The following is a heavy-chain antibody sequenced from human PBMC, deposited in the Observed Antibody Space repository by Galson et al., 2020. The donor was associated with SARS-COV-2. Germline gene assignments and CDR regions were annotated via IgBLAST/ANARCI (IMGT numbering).Heavy chain of an antibody. V-gene: IGHV4-59*13. D-gene: IGHD2-15*01. CDR3: ARVDCSGGSCYYYAFDI. Sequence: SQTLSLTCTVPGGSISSYYWSWIRQPPGKGLEWIGHIYYSGSTSYNPSLKSRVTLSVDTSKNQFSLKLRSVTAADTTVYYCARVDCSGGSCYYYAFDIWGQGTMVTVSS. CDR1: GGSISSYY. J-gene: IGHJ3*02. CDR2: IYYSGST.